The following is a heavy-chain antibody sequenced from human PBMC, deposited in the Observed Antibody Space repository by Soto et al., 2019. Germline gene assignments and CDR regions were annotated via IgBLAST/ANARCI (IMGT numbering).Heavy chain of an antibody. CDR2: IYPGDSDT. CDR1: GYSFTSYW. CDR3: ARAGRAVHIPLYYYYGMDV. Sequence: GESLKISCKGSGYSFTSYWISWVRQMPGKGLEWMGIIYPGDSDTRYSPSFQGQVTISADKSISTAYLQWSSLKASDTAMYYCARAGRAVHIPLYYYYGMDVWGQGTTVTVS. D-gene: IGHD2-21*01. V-gene: IGHV5-51*01. J-gene: IGHJ6*02.